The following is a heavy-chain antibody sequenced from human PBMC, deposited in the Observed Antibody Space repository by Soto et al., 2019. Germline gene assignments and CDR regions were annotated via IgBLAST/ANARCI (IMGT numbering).Heavy chain of an antibody. D-gene: IGHD6-19*01. J-gene: IGHJ5*02. Sequence: SETLSLTCTVSGGSISNYYWSWIRQPPGKGLEWIGYIYYSGSTNYNPSLKSRVTISVDTSKNQFSLKLSSVTAADTAVYYCARDYSSGWYWFDPWGQGTLVTVSS. CDR2: IYYSGST. CDR3: ARDYSSGWYWFDP. CDR1: GGSISNYY. V-gene: IGHV4-59*01.